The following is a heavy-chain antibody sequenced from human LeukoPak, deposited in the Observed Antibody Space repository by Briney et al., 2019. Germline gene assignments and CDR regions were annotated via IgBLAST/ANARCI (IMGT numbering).Heavy chain of an antibody. Sequence: SETLSLTCPVSGDSIGSGTFCWNWVRQPAGTGLEWIGRICASGSTDYNPSLKSRVTISVDTSKNQFSLKLSSVTAADTAVYYCAMNSFALGDYFDYWGQGTLVTVSS. CDR2: ICASGST. J-gene: IGHJ4*02. D-gene: IGHD1-26*01. CDR3: AMNSFALGDYFDY. V-gene: IGHV4-61*02. CDR1: GDSIGSGTFC.